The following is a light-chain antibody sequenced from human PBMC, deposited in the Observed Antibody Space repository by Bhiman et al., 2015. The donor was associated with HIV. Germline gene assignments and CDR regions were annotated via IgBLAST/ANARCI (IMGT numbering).Light chain of an antibody. Sequence: NFMLTQPHSVSESPGKTVTISCTRTSGSIAHNYVQWYQQRPGSSPTTVIYEDYQRPSGVPDRFSGSIDSSSNSASLTISGLKTEDEADYYCQSYDSTTSWVFGGGTKLTVL. J-gene: IGLJ3*02. CDR2: EDY. CDR1: SGSIAHNY. V-gene: IGLV6-57*01. CDR3: QSYDSTTSWV.